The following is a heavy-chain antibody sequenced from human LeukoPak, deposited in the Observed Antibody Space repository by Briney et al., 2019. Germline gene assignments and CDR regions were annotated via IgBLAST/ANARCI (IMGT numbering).Heavy chain of an antibody. CDR1: GYTFTGYY. V-gene: IGHV1-2*02. Sequence: GASVKVSCKASGYTFTGYYMHWVRQAPGQGLEWMGWINPSSGRTNYAQNFQDRVAMTRDTSISTAYMELSSLRSDDTAVYYYARGSSIHVLLYHYYYMDVWGKGTTVAVSS. CDR3: ARGSSIHVLLYHYYYMDV. D-gene: IGHD2-2*01. CDR2: INPSSGRT. J-gene: IGHJ6*03.